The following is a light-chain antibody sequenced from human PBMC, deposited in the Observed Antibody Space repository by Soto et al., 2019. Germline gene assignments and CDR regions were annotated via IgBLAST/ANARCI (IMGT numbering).Light chain of an antibody. CDR2: GNC. Sequence: QSVLTQPPSVSGAPGQRVTISCTGSSSNIGAGYDVHWYQQLPGTAPKLLIYGNCNRPSGVPDRFSGSKSGTSVSLAITGLQAEDEADYYCQSYDSSLRGPVFGGGTKLTVL. J-gene: IGLJ2*01. CDR3: QSYDSSLRGPV. V-gene: IGLV1-40*01. CDR1: SSNIGAGYD.